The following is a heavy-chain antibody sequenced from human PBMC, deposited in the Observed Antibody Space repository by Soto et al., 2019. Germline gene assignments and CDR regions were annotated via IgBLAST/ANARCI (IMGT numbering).Heavy chain of an antibody. Sequence: GASVKVSCKTSGDNFKKNVFTWVRQAPGQGLEWMGGIIPIFGTANYAQKFQGRVTITADESTSTAYMELSSLRSEDTAVYYCARVQIMITFGGVIVPPHGMDVWGQGTTVTVSS. V-gene: IGHV1-69*13. D-gene: IGHD3-16*02. J-gene: IGHJ6*02. CDR2: IIPIFGTA. CDR3: ARVQIMITFGGVIVPPHGMDV. CDR1: GDNFKKNV.